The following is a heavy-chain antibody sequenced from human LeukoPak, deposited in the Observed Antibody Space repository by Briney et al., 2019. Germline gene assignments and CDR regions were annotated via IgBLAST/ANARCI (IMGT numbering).Heavy chain of an antibody. Sequence: PGGSLRLSCAASGFTFSSYNMSWVRQAPGKGLEWVSSITSSSTYIYYADSVKGRFTISRDNAKNSLYLQMNSLRVEDTAVYYCARDPYSGSYGDYYYYYMDVWGKGTTVTISS. V-gene: IGHV3-21*01. D-gene: IGHD1-26*01. J-gene: IGHJ6*03. CDR3: ARDPYSGSYGDYYYYYMDV. CDR1: GFTFSSYN. CDR2: ITSSSTYI.